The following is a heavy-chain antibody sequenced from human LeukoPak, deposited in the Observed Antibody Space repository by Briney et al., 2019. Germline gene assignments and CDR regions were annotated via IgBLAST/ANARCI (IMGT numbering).Heavy chain of an antibody. Sequence: GGSLRLSCAASGFTFSSYWMHWVRQAPGKGLVWVSRINSDGSSTSYADSVKGRFTISRDNAKNTLYLQMNTLRAEDTAVYYCAREEGYCTSTSCHAGGHAFDIWGQGAMVTVSP. J-gene: IGHJ3*02. CDR3: AREEGYCTSTSCHAGGHAFDI. D-gene: IGHD2-2*01. CDR2: INSDGSST. V-gene: IGHV3-74*01. CDR1: GFTFSSYW.